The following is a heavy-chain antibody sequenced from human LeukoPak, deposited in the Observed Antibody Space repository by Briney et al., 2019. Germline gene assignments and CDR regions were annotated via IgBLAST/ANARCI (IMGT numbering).Heavy chain of an antibody. Sequence: GGSLRLSCAASGFTFSNYAMNWVRQAPGKGLKWVSAISGSGGSTYYADSVKGRFTISRDNSKNTLYLQMNSLRAEDTAVYYCAKGPVRGVITSYYYYMDVWGKGTTVTISS. CDR2: ISGSGGST. D-gene: IGHD3-10*01. CDR1: GFTFSNYA. V-gene: IGHV3-23*01. CDR3: AKGPVRGVITSYYYYMDV. J-gene: IGHJ6*03.